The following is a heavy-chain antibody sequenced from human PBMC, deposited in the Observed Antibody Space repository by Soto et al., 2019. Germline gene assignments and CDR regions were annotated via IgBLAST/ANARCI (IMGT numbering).Heavy chain of an antibody. Sequence: TLSLTCTVSGGSISSGDYYWSWIRQPPGKGLECIGYIYYSGSTYYNPSLKSRVTISVDTSKNQFSLKLSSLTAADTAVYYCARDVPPHYYDSSARDAFHXWGQGTIVTVS. V-gene: IGHV4-30-4*01. CDR1: GGSISSGDYY. CDR2: IYYSGST. CDR3: ARDVPPHYYDSSARDAFHX. D-gene: IGHD3-22*01. J-gene: IGHJ3*02.